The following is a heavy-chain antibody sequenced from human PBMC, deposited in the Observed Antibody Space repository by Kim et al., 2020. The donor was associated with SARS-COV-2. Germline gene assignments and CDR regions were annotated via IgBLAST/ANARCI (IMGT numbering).Heavy chain of an antibody. Sequence: GGSLRLSCAASGFMFSKYAMTWVRQAPGKGLEWVSSISASGGETYYAESVRGRSTISRDNPTNMLYLQISSLSVDDTALYFCAKPVTVPGSWGQGTLVAV. CDR2: ISASGGET. CDR3: AKPVTVPGS. CDR1: GFMFSKYA. J-gene: IGHJ1*01. D-gene: IGHD5-12*01. V-gene: IGHV3-23*01.